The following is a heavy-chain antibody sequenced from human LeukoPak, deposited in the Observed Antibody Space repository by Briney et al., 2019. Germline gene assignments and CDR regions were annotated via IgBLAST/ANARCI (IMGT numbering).Heavy chain of an antibody. CDR2: INSDGSST. D-gene: IGHD3-16*01. Sequence: GGSLRLSCAASGFTFSSYWMHWVRQAPGKGLVWVSRINSDGSSTSYADSVKGRFTISRDNAKNTLYLEMNSLRAEDTALYYCARRSPLGGFYDYWGQGTLVTVSS. J-gene: IGHJ4*02. CDR3: ARRSPLGGFYDY. CDR1: GFTFSSYW. V-gene: IGHV3-74*01.